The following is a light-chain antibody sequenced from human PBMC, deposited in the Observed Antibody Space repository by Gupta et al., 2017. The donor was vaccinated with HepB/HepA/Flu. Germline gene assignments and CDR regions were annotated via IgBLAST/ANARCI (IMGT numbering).Light chain of an antibody. Sequence: DVQMTQSPSSVSASVGARVTIPCRASQDISSWLAWYQQKPGKAPKLLIYAASSLQSGVPSRFSGSGSGTDFTLTISSLQPEDFATYYCQQAHTSPSFGGGTKVEIK. CDR2: AAS. V-gene: IGKV1-12*02. CDR1: QDISSW. CDR3: QQAHTSPS. J-gene: IGKJ4*01.